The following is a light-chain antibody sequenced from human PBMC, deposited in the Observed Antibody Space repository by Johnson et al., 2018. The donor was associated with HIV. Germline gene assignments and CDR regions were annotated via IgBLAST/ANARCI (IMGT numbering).Light chain of an antibody. V-gene: IGLV3-1*01. CDR1: KLGDKY. CDR3: GILDGSLSAYV. Sequence: VLTQPPSVSVSPGQTASITCSGDKLGDKYACWYQQKPGQSPVLVIYQDSKRPSGIPERFSGSNSGNTATLTISGTQAMDEADYYCGILDGSLSAYVFVTGTKVTVL. CDR2: QDS. J-gene: IGLJ1*01.